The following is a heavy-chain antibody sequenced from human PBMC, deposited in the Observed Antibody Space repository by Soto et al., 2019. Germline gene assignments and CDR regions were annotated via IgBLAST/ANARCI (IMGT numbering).Heavy chain of an antibody. V-gene: IGHV3-48*03. CDR1: GFTFSSYE. J-gene: IGHJ4*02. D-gene: IGHD6-13*01. CDR2: ISSSGSTI. Sequence: GGSLRLSCAASGFTFSSYEMNWVRQAPGKGLEWVSYISSSGSTIYYADSVKGRFTISRDNAKNSLYLQMNSLRAEDTAVYYCARERSQLGLDYWGQGTLVTVSS. CDR3: ARERSQLGLDY.